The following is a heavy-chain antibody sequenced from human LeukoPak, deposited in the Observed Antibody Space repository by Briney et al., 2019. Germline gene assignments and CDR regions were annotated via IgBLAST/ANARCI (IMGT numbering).Heavy chain of an antibody. V-gene: IGHV4-59*12. D-gene: IGHD1-26*01. CDR2: IYYSGST. CDR1: GGSISSYY. J-gene: IGHJ4*02. Sequence: PSETLSLTCTVSGGSISSYYWSWIRQPPGKGLEWIGYIYYSGSTNYNPSLKSRVTISVDTSKNQFSLKLSSVTAADTAVYYCARYASGSYYRGIDNWGRGTLVTVSS. CDR3: ARYASGSYYRGIDN.